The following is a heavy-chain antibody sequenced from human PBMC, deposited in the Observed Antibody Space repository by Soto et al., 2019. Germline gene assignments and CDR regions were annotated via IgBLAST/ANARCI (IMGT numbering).Heavy chain of an antibody. J-gene: IGHJ4*02. Sequence: PGGSLRLSCAASRFTFSSYAMTWVRQAPGKGLEWVSAISGSGGSTYYADSVKGRFTISRDNSKNTLYLQMNSLRAEDTAVYYCAKESRDIVVVPAAYWGQGTLVTVSS. CDR1: RFTFSSYA. CDR2: ISGSGGST. D-gene: IGHD2-2*01. CDR3: AKESRDIVVVPAAY. V-gene: IGHV3-23*01.